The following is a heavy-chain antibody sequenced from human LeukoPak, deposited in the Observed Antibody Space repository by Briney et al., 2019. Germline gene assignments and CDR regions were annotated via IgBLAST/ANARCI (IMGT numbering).Heavy chain of an antibody. CDR1: GGSISSSSYY. Sequence: SETLSLTCTVSGGSISSSSYYWGWIRQPPGKGLEWIGSIYYSGSTYYNPPLKSRVTISVDTSKNQFSLKLSSVTAADTAVYYCARSLRLYYDSSGYPNNWSDPWGQGTLVTVSS. CDR3: ARSLRLYYDSSGYPNNWSDP. CDR2: IYYSGST. J-gene: IGHJ5*02. D-gene: IGHD3-22*01. V-gene: IGHV4-39*01.